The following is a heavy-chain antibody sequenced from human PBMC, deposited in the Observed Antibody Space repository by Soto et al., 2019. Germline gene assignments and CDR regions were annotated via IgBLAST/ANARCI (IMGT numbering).Heavy chain of an antibody. CDR3: AREIPVYDFPGWFDP. Sequence: ASETLSLTCTVSGGSISSYYWSWIRQPPGKGLEWIGYIYYSGSTNYNPSLKSRVTISVDTSKNQFSLKLSSVTAADTAVYYCAREIPVYDFPGWFDPWRQGTLVTVSS. D-gene: IGHD3-3*01. CDR2: IYYSGST. V-gene: IGHV4-59*01. J-gene: IGHJ5*02. CDR1: GGSISSYY.